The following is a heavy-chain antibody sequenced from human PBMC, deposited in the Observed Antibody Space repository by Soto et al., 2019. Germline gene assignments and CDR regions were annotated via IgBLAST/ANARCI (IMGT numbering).Heavy chain of an antibody. CDR1: GGTFSSYA. Sequence: QVQLVQSGAEVKKPGSSVKVSCKASGGTFSSYAISWVRQAPGQGLEWMGGIIPIFGTANYAQKIQGRVTITADESTSTAYMELSSLRFEDTAVYYCARTVVVPAAIANYYYGMDVWGQGTTVTVSS. CDR3: ARTVVVPAAIANYYYGMDV. J-gene: IGHJ6*02. V-gene: IGHV1-69*01. D-gene: IGHD2-2*02. CDR2: IIPIFGTA.